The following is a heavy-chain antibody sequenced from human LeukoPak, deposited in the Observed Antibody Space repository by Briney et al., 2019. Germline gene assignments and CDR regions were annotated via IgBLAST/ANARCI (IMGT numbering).Heavy chain of an antibody. V-gene: IGHV3-33*01. CDR1: GFTFSSYG. Sequence: GGSLRLSCAASGFTFSSYGMHWVRQAPGKGLEWVAVIWYDGSNKYYADSVKGRFTIPRDNSKNTLYLQMNSLRAEDTAVYYCTYGSGSYDAFDIWGQGTMVTVSS. CDR3: TYGSGSYDAFDI. J-gene: IGHJ3*02. CDR2: IWYDGSNK. D-gene: IGHD3-10*01.